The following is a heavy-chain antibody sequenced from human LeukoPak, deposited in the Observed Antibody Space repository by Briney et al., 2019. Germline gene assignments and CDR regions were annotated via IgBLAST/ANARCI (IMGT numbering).Heavy chain of an antibody. CDR1: GFTFSSYW. J-gene: IGHJ4*02. D-gene: IGHD5-24*01. Sequence: GGSLRLSCAASGFTFSSYWMSWVRQAPGRGLEWVANIKQDGSEKYYVDSVKGRFTISRDNAKNSLYLQMNSLRAEDTAVYYCSRQTRRDGYNYDYWGQGTLVTVSS. CDR3: SRQTRRDGYNYDY. V-gene: IGHV3-7*01. CDR2: IKQDGSEK.